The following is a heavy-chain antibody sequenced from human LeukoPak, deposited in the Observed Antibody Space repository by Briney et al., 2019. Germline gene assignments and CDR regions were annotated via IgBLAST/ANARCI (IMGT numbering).Heavy chain of an antibody. CDR3: ASSGVWSGYSIGYFDY. J-gene: IGHJ4*02. CDR1: GGSFSGYY. V-gene: IGHV4-34*01. CDR2: INHSGST. D-gene: IGHD3-3*01. Sequence: SETLSLTCAVYGGSFSGYYWSWIRQPPGKGLEGIGEINHSGSTNYNPSLKSRGTISVDTSKNQFSLKLSSVTAADTAVYYCASSGVWSGYSIGYFDYWGQGTLVTVSS.